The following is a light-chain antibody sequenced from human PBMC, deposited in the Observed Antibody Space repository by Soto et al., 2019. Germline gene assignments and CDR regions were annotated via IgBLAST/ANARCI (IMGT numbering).Light chain of an antibody. CDR2: EVS. J-gene: IGLJ1*01. Sequence: QSVLTQPASVSGSPGQSITIYCTGTSSDVGGYNYVSWYQQHPGKAPKLMIYEVSNRPSGVSNRFSGSKSGNTASLTISGLQAEDEADYYCSSYTSSSTSLYVFGTGTKVTVL. V-gene: IGLV2-14*01. CDR3: SSYTSSSTSLYV. CDR1: SSDVGGYNY.